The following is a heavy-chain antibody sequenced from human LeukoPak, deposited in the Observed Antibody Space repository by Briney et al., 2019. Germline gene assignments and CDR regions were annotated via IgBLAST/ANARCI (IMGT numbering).Heavy chain of an antibody. CDR1: GFTFSDYY. CDR3: ARDYKSSYYYYYMDV. D-gene: IGHD3-10*01. V-gene: IGHV3-11*04. CDR2: ISSSGSTI. Sequence: NTGGSLRLSCAASGFTFSDYYMSWIRQAPGKGLEWVSYISSSGSTIYYADSVKGRFTISRDNAKNSLYLQMNSLRAEDTAVYYCARDYKSSYYYYYMDVWGKGTTVTVSS. J-gene: IGHJ6*03.